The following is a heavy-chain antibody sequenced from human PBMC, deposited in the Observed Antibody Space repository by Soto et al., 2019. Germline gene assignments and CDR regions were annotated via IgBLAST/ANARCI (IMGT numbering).Heavy chain of an antibody. Sequence: GGSLRLSCEASGFTLRNYAMTWVRQAPGKGLEWVSLISANDVGTYYAESVKTRFTISTDQSRNTVYLQMDSLRADDTAIYYCAKAKNDYNWDNRPPFDYWGQGTLVTVPS. CDR2: ISANDVGT. V-gene: IGHV3-23*01. J-gene: IGHJ4*02. CDR1: GFTLRNYA. D-gene: IGHD1-20*01. CDR3: AKAKNDYNWDNRPPFDY.